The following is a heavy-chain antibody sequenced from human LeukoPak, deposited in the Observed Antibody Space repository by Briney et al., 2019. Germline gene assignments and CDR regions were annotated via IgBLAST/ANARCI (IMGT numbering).Heavy chain of an antibody. V-gene: IGHV3-15*01. Sequence: GGSLRLSCAASGFTFSNAWMSWVRQAPGKGLEWVGRIKSNSDDGTTDYTAPMKGRFSISRDDSKNTLYLQMNGLKTEDTAVYYCTSFYYGSGSTPPRFDYWGQGTLVTVSS. CDR2: IKSNSDDGTT. J-gene: IGHJ4*02. CDR3: TSFYYGSGSTPPRFDY. CDR1: GFTFSNAW. D-gene: IGHD3-10*01.